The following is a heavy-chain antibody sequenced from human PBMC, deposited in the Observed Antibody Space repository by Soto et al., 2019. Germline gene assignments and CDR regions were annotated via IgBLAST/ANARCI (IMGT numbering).Heavy chain of an antibody. Sequence: PSETLSLTCTVSGGSISSYYWSWIRQPPGKGLEWIGYIYYSGSTNYNPSLKSRVTISVDTSKNQFSLKLSSVTAADTAVYYCARLHDSSGSLDSWGQGALVTVSS. CDR1: GGSISSYY. D-gene: IGHD3-22*01. CDR2: IYYSGST. J-gene: IGHJ4*02. CDR3: ARLHDSSGSLDS. V-gene: IGHV4-59*12.